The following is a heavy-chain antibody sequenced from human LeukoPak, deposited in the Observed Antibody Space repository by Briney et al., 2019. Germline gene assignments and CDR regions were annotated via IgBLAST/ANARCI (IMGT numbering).Heavy chain of an antibody. V-gene: IGHV4-34*01. J-gene: IGHJ4*02. CDR2: INHSGST. CDR3: GVSSSSSKGSFDY. Sequence: SETLSLTCAVYGGSFSGYYWSWIRQPPGKGLEWIGEINHSGSTNYNPSLKSRVTISVDTSKNQFSLKLSSVTAADTAVYYCGVSSSSSKGSFDYWGQGTPVTVSS. D-gene: IGHD2-2*01. CDR1: GGSFSGYY.